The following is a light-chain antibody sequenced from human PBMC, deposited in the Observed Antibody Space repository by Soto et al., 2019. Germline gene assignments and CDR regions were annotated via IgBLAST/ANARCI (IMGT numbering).Light chain of an antibody. J-gene: IGLJ1*01. V-gene: IGLV2-8*01. CDR3: SSYVGTNSYV. Sequence: QSALTQPHSASGSPGQSVTISCTGTSSDVGGYNYVSWYQHHPGKAPKLIIYEVYKRPSGVPDRFSGAKSGNTAALTVSGLQAEDEADDYCSSYVGTNSYVFGTGTKVTVL. CDR2: EVY. CDR1: SSDVGGYNY.